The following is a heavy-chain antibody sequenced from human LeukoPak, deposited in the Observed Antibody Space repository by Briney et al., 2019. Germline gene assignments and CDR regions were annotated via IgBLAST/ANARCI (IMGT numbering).Heavy chain of an antibody. V-gene: IGHV4-39*01. D-gene: IGHD3-10*01. J-gene: IGHJ6*03. CDR1: GGSISSSSYY. CDR2: IYYSGST. CDR3: ARHYASGNYYPYYYYFMDV. Sequence: SETLSLTCTVSGGSISSSSYYWGWIRQPPGKGLEWIGSIYYSGSTYYNPSLKSRVTISVDTSKNQFSLKLSSVTAADTAVYYCARHYASGNYYPYYYYFMDVWGKGTTVTISS.